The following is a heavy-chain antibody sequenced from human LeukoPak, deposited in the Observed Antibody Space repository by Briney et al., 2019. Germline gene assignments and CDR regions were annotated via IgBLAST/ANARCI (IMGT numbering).Heavy chain of an antibody. CDR2: INSDGSST. Sequence: GGSLRLSCAAAGFTFSSYWMHWGRQTPGKGLVLVSRINSDGSSTSYADSVKGRFTISRDNAKNTLYLQMNSLRAEDTAVYYCARDLGRSGDLGYWGQGTLVTVSS. CDR3: ARDLGRSGDLGY. J-gene: IGHJ4*02. D-gene: IGHD2-15*01. CDR1: GFTFSSYW. V-gene: IGHV3-74*01.